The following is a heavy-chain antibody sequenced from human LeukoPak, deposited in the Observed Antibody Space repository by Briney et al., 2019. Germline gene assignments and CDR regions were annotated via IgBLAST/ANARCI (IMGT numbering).Heavy chain of an antibody. CDR1: GYTFTGYY. CDR2: MNPNSGNT. V-gene: IGHV1-8*02. D-gene: IGHD6-13*01. CDR3: ARGHKVAAGHRTEKFDY. J-gene: IGHJ4*02. Sequence: ASVKVSCKASGYTFTGYYMHWVRQATGQGLEWMGWMNPNSGNTGYAQKFQGRVTMTRNTSISTAYMELSSLRSEDTAVYYCARGHKVAAGHRTEKFDYWGQGTLVTVSS.